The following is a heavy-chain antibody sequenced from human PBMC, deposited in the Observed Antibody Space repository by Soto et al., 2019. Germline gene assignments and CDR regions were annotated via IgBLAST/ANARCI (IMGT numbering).Heavy chain of an antibody. Sequence: GASVKVSCKASGYIFINYYIHWVRQAPGQGLEWIGIINPNGGSTNYAQKFQGRVTMARDTSTSTAYTELSRLRSDDTAVYYCARLRSSGWLDAFDIWGQGTMVTVSS. D-gene: IGHD6-19*01. CDR3: ARLRSSGWLDAFDI. CDR2: INPNGGST. CDR1: GYIFINYY. J-gene: IGHJ3*02. V-gene: IGHV1-46*01.